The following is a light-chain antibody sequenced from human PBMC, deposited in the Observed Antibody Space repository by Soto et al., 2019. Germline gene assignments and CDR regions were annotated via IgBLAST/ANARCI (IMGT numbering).Light chain of an antibody. J-gene: IGKJ2*03. V-gene: IGKV3-15*01. CDR2: GAS. CDR3: QEYNNWTPVHS. CDR1: ESVSSN. Sequence: EIVMTQSPATLSVSPGERATLSCRASESVSSNLAWYQQTPGQAPRLLIYGASTRATGIPARFSGSGSGTEFTLTIRSLQSEDFAVYYCQEYNNWTPVHSFGQGTKLEI.